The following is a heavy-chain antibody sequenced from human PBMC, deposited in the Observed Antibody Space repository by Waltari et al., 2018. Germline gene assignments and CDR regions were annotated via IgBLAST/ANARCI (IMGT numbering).Heavy chain of an antibody. D-gene: IGHD1-26*01. CDR2: IYYSGST. CDR1: GGSISSHY. J-gene: IGHJ3*02. CDR3: ARGEYSGSYGAFDI. V-gene: IGHV4-59*11. Sequence: QVQLQESGPGLVKPSETLSLTCTVSGGSISSHYWSWIRQPPGKGLEWIGYIYYSGSTNYNPSLKSRVTISVDTSTNQFSLKLSSVTAADTAVYYCARGEYSGSYGAFDIWGQGTMVTVSS.